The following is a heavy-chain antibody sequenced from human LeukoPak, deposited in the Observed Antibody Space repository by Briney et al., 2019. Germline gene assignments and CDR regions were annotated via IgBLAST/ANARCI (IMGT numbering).Heavy chain of an antibody. CDR1: GGSISSGDYY. Sequence: SETLSLTCTVSGGSISSGDYYWSWIRQPPGKGLEWIGYIYYSGSTYYNPSLKSRVTISVDTSKNQFSLKLSSVTAADTAVYYCARGSGRRYYYGMDVWGQGTTVTVSS. D-gene: IGHD6-19*01. CDR2: IYYSGST. V-gene: IGHV4-30-4*01. CDR3: ARGSGRRYYYGMDV. J-gene: IGHJ6*02.